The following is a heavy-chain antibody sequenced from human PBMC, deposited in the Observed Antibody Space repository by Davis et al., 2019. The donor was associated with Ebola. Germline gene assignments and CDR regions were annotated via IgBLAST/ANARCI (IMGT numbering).Heavy chain of an antibody. Sequence: GESLKISCVVSGITFSNHWMGWVRQAPGKGLEWVANMNQDGNKKYYVDSVKGRFSVSRDNAKNSLYRQMDSLRAEDTAVYFCARSAYWGFDYWGQGTLVTVSS. CDR1: GITFSNHW. V-gene: IGHV3-7*03. CDR2: MNQDGNKK. J-gene: IGHJ4*02. D-gene: IGHD3-16*01. CDR3: ARSAYWGFDY.